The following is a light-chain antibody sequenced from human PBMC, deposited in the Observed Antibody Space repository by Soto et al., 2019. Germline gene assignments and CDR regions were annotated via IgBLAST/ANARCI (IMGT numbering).Light chain of an antibody. J-gene: IGLJ3*02. CDR2: SNS. CDR1: TSNIGAGYD. V-gene: IGLV1-40*01. CDR3: QSYDSSLSAAV. Sequence: QTVVTQPPSVSRAPGQKVIISCTGSTSNIGAGYDVHWYQQLPGTAPKLLIYSNSNRPSGVPDRLSGSKSGTSASLAITGLQVEDEADYYCQSYDSSLSAAVFGGGTKLTVL.